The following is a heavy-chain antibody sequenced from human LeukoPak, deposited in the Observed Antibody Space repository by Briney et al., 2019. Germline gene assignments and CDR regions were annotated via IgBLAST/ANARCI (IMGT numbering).Heavy chain of an antibody. Sequence: PGGSLRLSCAASGFTFSSYWMSWVRQAPGKGLEWVANIKQDGSEKYYVDSVKGRFTISRDNAKNSLYLQMNSLRAEDTAVYYCARAMIVVVNGDAFDIWGQGTMVTVSS. D-gene: IGHD3-22*01. CDR3: ARAMIVVVNGDAFDI. V-gene: IGHV3-7*01. CDR2: IKQDGSEK. CDR1: GFTFSSYW. J-gene: IGHJ3*02.